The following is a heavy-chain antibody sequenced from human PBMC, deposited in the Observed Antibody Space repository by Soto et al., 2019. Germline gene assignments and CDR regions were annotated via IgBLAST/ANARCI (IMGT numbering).Heavy chain of an antibody. J-gene: IGHJ6*02. D-gene: IGHD2-2*01. Sequence: GGSLRLSCAASGFTFSSYAMSWVRQAPGKGLEWVSAISGSGGSTYYADSVKGRFTISRDNSKNTLYLQMNSLRAEDTAVYYCAKDRYCISTSCYANYYYGMDVWGQGTTVTVSS. CDR3: AKDRYCISTSCYANYYYGMDV. CDR1: GFTFSSYA. V-gene: IGHV3-23*01. CDR2: ISGSGGST.